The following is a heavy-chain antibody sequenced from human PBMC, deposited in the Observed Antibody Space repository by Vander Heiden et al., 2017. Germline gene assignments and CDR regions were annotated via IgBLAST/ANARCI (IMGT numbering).Heavy chain of an antibody. J-gene: IGHJ4*02. CDR3: AKVYDFWSGPIDY. D-gene: IGHD3-3*01. CDR1: GFTFSSYA. V-gene: IGHV3-23*01. Sequence: EVQLLESGGGLVQPGGSVRLSCAASGFTFSSYAMSWVLRAPGKGLECVSAISGSGGSTYYADSVKGRFTISRDNSKNTLYLQMNSLRAEDTAVYYCAKVYDFWSGPIDYWGQGTLVTVSS. CDR2: ISGSGGST.